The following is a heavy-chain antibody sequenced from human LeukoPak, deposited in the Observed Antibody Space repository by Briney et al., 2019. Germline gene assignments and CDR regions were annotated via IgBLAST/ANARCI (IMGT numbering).Heavy chain of an antibody. CDR1: GFTFRSYW. CDR2: IKQDGSEK. V-gene: IGHV3-7*01. Sequence: GGSLRLSCAASGFTFRSYWMSWVRQAPGKGLEWVANIKQDGSEKYYVDSVKGRFTISRDNAKNSLYLQMNSLRAEDTAVYYCAKDLMRDRWFGESWGQGTLVTISS. CDR3: AKDLMRDRWFGES. J-gene: IGHJ5*02. D-gene: IGHD3-10*01.